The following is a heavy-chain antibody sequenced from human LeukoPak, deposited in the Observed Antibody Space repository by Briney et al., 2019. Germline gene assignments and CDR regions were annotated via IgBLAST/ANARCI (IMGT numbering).Heavy chain of an antibody. J-gene: IGHJ4*02. D-gene: IGHD1-20*01. CDR1: GFTFSSYG. V-gene: IGHV3-30*18. Sequence: PGGSLRLSCAVSGFTFSSYGMHWVRQAPGKGLEWVAVISYDGSNKYYADSVKGRFTISRDNSKNTLYLQMNSLRAEDTAVYYCAKDHNTWKMSYFDYWGQGTLVTVSS. CDR3: AKDHNTWKMSYFDY. CDR2: ISYDGSNK.